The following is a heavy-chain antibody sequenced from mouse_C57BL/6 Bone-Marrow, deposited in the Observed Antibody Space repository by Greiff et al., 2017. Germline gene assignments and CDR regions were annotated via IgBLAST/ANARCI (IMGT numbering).Heavy chain of an antibody. J-gene: IGHJ4*01. D-gene: IGHD1-1*01. CDR3: ARGSYGSRSMDD. Sequence: QVQLQQPGAELVKPGASVKLSCKASGYTFTSYWMHWVKQRPGQGLEWIGMIHPNSGSTNYNEKFKSKATLTVDKSSSTAYMQHSSLTSEDSAVYYCARGSYGSRSMDDWGQGTSVTVSS. CDR1: GYTFTSYW. CDR2: IHPNSGST. V-gene: IGHV1-64*01.